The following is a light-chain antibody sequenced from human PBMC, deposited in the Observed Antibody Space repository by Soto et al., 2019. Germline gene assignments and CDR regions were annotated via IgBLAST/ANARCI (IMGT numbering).Light chain of an antibody. Sequence: ELLRTLSPANLSVSPGKRATLSCRARQSVSSNLACYQQKPGEAPRLLIYGASTTTTGIPARFSGSGSGTDFTLAISSLQSEDFEVYYCQQYNNWPPKLTFGGGT. CDR1: QSVSSN. J-gene: IGKJ4*01. V-gene: IGKV3-15*01. CDR3: QQYNNWPPKLT. CDR2: GAS.